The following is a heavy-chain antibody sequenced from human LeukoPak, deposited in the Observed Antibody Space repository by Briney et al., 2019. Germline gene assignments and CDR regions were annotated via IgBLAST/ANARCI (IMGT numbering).Heavy chain of an antibody. CDR3: ARVSCSGGSCYYTRSFDY. D-gene: IGHD2-15*01. J-gene: IGHJ4*02. CDR2: IYYSGST. CDR1: GGSISSSSYY. Sequence: SETLSLTCTVPGGSISSSSYYWGWIRQPPGKGLEWIGSIYYSGSTYYNPSLKSRVTISVATSKNQFSLKLSSVTAADTAVYYCARVSCSGGSCYYTRSFDYWGQGTLVTVSS. V-gene: IGHV4-39*07.